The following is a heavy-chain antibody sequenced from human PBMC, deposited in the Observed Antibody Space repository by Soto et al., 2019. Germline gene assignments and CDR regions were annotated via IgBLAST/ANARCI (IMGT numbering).Heavy chain of an antibody. CDR2: ISGSGGST. D-gene: IGHD3-9*01. V-gene: IGHV3-23*01. CDR3: AKGSDILTGYYGNWFDP. J-gene: IGHJ5*02. CDR1: GFTFSSYA. Sequence: EVQLLESGGGLVQPGGSLRLSCAASGFTFSSYAMSWVRQAPGKGLEWVSAISGSGGSTYYADSVKGRFTISRDNSKNTLYLQMNSLRAEDTAVYYCAKGSDILTGYYGNWFDPWGQGTLVTVSS.